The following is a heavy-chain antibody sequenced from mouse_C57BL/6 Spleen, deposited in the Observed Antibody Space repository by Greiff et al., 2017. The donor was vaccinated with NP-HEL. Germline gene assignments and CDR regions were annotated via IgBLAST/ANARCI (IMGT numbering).Heavy chain of an antibody. CDR1: GYAFSSSW. CDR3: ARFADYYAMDY. CDR2: IYPGDGDT. J-gene: IGHJ4*01. V-gene: IGHV1-82*01. Sequence: VKLMESGPELVKPGASVKISCKASGYAFSSSWMNWVKQRPGTGLEWIGRIYPGDGDTNYNGKFKGKATLTADKSSSTAYMQLSSLTSEDSAVYFCARFADYYAMDYWGQGTSVTVSS.